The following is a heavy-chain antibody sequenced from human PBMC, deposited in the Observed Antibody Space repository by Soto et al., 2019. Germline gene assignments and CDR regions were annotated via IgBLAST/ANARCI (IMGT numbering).Heavy chain of an antibody. CDR2: IYGGGNGP. D-gene: IGHD2-21*01. V-gene: IGHV3-23*01. J-gene: IGHJ4*02. Sequence: EVQVLESGGGLVQPGGSLRLSCAATGFTFSDFAMSWVRQAPGKGLEWVSRIYGGGNGPHYADSVKGRVTISRDNSKSTLYLQMNSLRAEDTAVYYGAKMVGMEPCAYSFDYWGQGTLVTVSS. CDR1: GFTFSDFA. CDR3: AKMVGMEPCAYSFDY.